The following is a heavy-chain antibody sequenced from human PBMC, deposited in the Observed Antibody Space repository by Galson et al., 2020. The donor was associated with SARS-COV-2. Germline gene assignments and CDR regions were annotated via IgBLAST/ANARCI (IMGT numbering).Heavy chain of an antibody. J-gene: IGHJ6*02. V-gene: IGHV4-61*02. D-gene: IGHD3-3*01. CDR3: ARARADFWSGYHDYCMDV. Sequence: RLTLTCPVAGRSLRSVSDYWSTIRQTAGTGLKWIGRIYISGNTHYNPSLKSRVTMSVDTSKNQISLNLTSVTAADTAVYYCARARADFWSGYHDYCMDVWGQGTTVTVSS. CDR2: IYISGNT. CDR1: GRSLRSVSDY.